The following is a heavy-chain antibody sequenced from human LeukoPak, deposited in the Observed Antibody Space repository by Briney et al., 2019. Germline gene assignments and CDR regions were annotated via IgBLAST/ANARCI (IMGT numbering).Heavy chain of an antibody. CDR3: AKGGGYEAQYYYYYLDV. CDR2: IRYDGSNK. Sequence: GGTLRLSCTASGFTFSSYGMSWVRQAPGKGLEWVAFIRYDGSNKYYADSVKGRFTISRDNSKNTLYLQMKSLRAEDTAVYYCAKGGGYEAQYYYYYLDVWGKGTTVTISS. D-gene: IGHD5-12*01. J-gene: IGHJ6*03. V-gene: IGHV3-30*02. CDR1: GFTFSSYG.